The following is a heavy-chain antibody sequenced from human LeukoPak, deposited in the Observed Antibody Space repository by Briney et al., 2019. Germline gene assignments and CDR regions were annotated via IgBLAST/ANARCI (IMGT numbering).Heavy chain of an antibody. D-gene: IGHD3-3*01. CDR2: IYPGDSDT. CDR1: GYSFTSYW. CDR3: ARVRAFWSGYYFDY. J-gene: IGHJ4*02. Sequence: GEALKIPCKGSGYSFTSYWIGWVRQMPGKGLEWMGIIYPGDSDTRYSPSFTGQVTISADKSISTAYLQWNSLKASDTAMYYCARVRAFWSGYYFDYWGQGTLVTVSS. V-gene: IGHV5-51*01.